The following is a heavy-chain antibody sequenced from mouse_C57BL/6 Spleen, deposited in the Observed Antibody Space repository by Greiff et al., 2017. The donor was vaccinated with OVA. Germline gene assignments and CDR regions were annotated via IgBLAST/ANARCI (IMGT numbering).Heavy chain of an antibody. D-gene: IGHD1-1*01. CDR2: IYPGDGDT. CDR3: ARKDITPVYLDY. CDR1: GYAFSSSW. Sequence: VKLMESGPELVKPGASVKISCKASGYAFSSSWMNWVKQRPGKGLEWIGRIYPGDGDTNYNGKFKGKATLTADKSSSTAYMQLSSLTSEDSAVYFCARKDITPVYLDYWGQGTTLTVSS. V-gene: IGHV1-82*01. J-gene: IGHJ2*01.